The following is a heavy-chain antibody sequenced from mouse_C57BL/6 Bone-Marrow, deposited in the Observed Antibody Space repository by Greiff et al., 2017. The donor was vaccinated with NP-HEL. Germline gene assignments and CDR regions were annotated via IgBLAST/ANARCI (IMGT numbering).Heavy chain of an antibody. CDR3: AREDYGNLNWYYYAMDY. J-gene: IGHJ4*01. Sequence: VQLQQSGPVLVKPGASVKMSCKASGYTFTDYYMNWVKQSHGKSLEWIGVINPYNGGTSYNQKFKGKATLTVDKSSSTAYMELNSLTSEDSAVYYCAREDYGNLNWYYYAMDYWGQGTSVTVSS. CDR1: GYTFTDYY. V-gene: IGHV1-19*01. D-gene: IGHD2-1*01. CDR2: INPYNGGT.